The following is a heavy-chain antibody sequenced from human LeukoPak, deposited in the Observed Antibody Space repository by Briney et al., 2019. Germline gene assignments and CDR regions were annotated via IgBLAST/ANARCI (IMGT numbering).Heavy chain of an antibody. V-gene: IGHV3-23*01. Sequence: PGGSLRLSCAASGFTFSSYAMSWVRQAPGKGLEWVSEISGSGKSANYADSVKGRFTISRDNSENTLYLQMNSLRAEDTAVYYCAKAKGALVVITNYDYWGQGTLVTVSS. CDR2: ISGSGKSA. D-gene: IGHD3-22*01. CDR1: GFTFSSYA. J-gene: IGHJ4*02. CDR3: AKAKGALVVITNYDY.